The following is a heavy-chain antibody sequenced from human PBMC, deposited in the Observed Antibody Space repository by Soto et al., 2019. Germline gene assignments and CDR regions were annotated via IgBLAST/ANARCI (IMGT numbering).Heavy chain of an antibody. Sequence: ASVKVSCKATGYTFTSYDINWVRQATGQGLEWMGWMNPNSGNTGYAQKFQGRVTMTRNTSISTAYMELSSLRSEDTAVYYCGRVEPYCGGDCYYDYWGQGTLVTVSS. V-gene: IGHV1-8*01. CDR3: GRVEPYCGGDCYYDY. CDR1: GYTFTSYD. D-gene: IGHD2-21*01. CDR2: MNPNSGNT. J-gene: IGHJ4*02.